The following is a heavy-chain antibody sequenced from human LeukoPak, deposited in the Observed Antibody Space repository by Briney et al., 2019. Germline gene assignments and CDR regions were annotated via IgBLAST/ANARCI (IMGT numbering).Heavy chain of an antibody. CDR3: ARRVSSSGWFDP. J-gene: IGHJ5*02. CDR2: IDPSDSYT. Sequence: ESLQISCQGSGYSFTSYWISWVRQMPGKGLEWMGRIDPSDSYTNYSPSFQGHVTISADESISTAYLQWSSLKASDTAMYYCARRVSSSGWFDPWGQGTLVTVSS. CDR1: GYSFTSYW. D-gene: IGHD6-6*01. V-gene: IGHV5-10-1*01.